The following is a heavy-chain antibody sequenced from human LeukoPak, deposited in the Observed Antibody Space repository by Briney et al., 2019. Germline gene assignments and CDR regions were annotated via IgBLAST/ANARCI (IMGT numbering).Heavy chain of an antibody. V-gene: IGHV1-18*01. D-gene: IGHD3-22*01. J-gene: IGHJ3*02. Sequence: ASVKVSCKASDYIFTNYGITWVRQAPGQGLEWMGWISPYNGNTNYAQKFQGRVTMTTDTSTRTAYMELRSLRSDDTAVYYCARGLRGYYDTGGYTWDAFDIWGQGAMVTVSS. CDR2: ISPYNGNT. CDR3: ARGLRGYYDTGGYTWDAFDI. CDR1: DYIFTNYG.